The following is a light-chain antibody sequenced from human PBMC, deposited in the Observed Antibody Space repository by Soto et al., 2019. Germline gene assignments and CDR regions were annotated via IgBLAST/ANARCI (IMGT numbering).Light chain of an antibody. Sequence: QSVLTEPNSVSGAPGQRVTISCTGSSSNIGAGYDVHWYQQLPGTAPKLLIYGNSNRPSGVPDRFSGSKSGTSAALAITGIQAEDEADYYCKSYDSSLSVWVFGGGTKLTVL. CDR3: KSYDSSLSVWV. CDR2: GNS. J-gene: IGLJ3*02. CDR1: SSNIGAGYD. V-gene: IGLV1-40*01.